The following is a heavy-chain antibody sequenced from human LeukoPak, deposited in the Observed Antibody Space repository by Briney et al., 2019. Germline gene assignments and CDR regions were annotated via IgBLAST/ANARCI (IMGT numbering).Heavy chain of an antibody. J-gene: IGHJ5*02. CDR3: ARSDWFDP. CDR2: GKSDGSST. V-gene: IGHV3-74*01. Sequence: PGGSLRLSCAASGFTFSGHWMHWVRQVPGKGLVWVSRGKSDGSSTSYADSVKGRFTISRDNAKNTLYLQMNSLRVEDTAVYYCARSDWFDPWGQGTLVIVSS. CDR1: GFTFSGHW.